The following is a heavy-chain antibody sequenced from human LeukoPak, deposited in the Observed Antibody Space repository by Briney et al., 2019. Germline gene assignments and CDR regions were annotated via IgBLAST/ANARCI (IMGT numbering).Heavy chain of an antibody. V-gene: IGHV1-2*02. CDR1: GYTFTGYY. Sequence: ASVKVSCKASGYTFTGYYLHWVRQAPGQGLEWMGWINPNSGSTNYAQKFQGRVTMTRDTSISTAYMELSRLRSDDTAVYYCARDARYSSSSGIDYWGQGTLVTVSS. CDR2: INPNSGST. CDR3: ARDARYSSSSGIDY. D-gene: IGHD6-6*01. J-gene: IGHJ4*02.